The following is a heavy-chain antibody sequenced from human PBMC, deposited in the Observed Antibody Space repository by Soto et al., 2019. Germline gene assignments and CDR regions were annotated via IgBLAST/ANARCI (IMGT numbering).Heavy chain of an antibody. D-gene: IGHD5-18*01. Sequence: EVQLVESGGGLVQPGGSLRLSCAASGFTVSSNYMSWVRQAPGKGLEWVSVIYSGGSAYYADSVKGRFTISRDNSKNTLYLEMSSLRGEDTAVYYCARHGYSYGGGYFDYWGQGTLVTVSS. V-gene: IGHV3-66*04. J-gene: IGHJ4*02. CDR1: GFTVSSNY. CDR2: IYSGGSA. CDR3: ARHGYSYGGGYFDY.